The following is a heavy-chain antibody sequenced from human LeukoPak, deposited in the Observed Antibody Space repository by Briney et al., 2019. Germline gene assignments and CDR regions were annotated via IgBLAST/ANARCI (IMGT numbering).Heavy chain of an antibody. CDR3: ARSTGIVAPFDY. V-gene: IGHV3-21*01. Sequence: GGSLRLSRAASGFTFSSYSMNCVRQAPGGGLEWVSSISSSSRYIYYADAVKGRLTISRDNAKNSLYLQMNSLRAEDTAVYYCARSTGIVAPFDYWGRGTLVSVPS. J-gene: IGHJ4*02. CDR1: GFTFSSYS. CDR2: ISSSSRYI. D-gene: IGHD6-13*01.